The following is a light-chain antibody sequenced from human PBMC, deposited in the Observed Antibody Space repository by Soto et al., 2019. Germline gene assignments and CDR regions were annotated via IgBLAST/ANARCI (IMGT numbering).Light chain of an antibody. CDR1: QSVSSY. Sequence: EFVLTQSPATLSLSPGERATLSCRASQSVSSYLAWYQQKPGQAPRLLIYDASNRATGIPARFSGTGSGTDFTLTINNLEPEDFAVYYCQVRTNWSIAFGRGTRPEV. V-gene: IGKV3-11*01. J-gene: IGKJ5*01. CDR3: QVRTNWSIA. CDR2: DAS.